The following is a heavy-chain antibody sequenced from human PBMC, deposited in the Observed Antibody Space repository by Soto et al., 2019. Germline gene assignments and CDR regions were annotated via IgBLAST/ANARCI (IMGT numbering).Heavy chain of an antibody. CDR2: IHYSGST. J-gene: IGHJ6*04. Sequence: QVQLQESGPGLVKPSQTLSLTCTVSGGSISSGDYYWSWIRQHPGQGLEWIGYIHYSGSTYYNPSLKSRVTRSVDTSTNQCALNLRSVTAADTAVYYCARDNGEQQRMNHYYGMDVWGKGSTVTVSS. CDR1: GGSISSGDYY. CDR3: ARDNGEQQRMNHYYGMDV. D-gene: IGHD6-13*01. V-gene: IGHV4-31*03.